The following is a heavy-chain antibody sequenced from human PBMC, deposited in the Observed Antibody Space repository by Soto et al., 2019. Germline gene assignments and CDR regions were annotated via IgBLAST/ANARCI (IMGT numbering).Heavy chain of an antibody. J-gene: IGHJ4*02. V-gene: IGHV4-34*01. CDR1: GGSFSGYY. CDR2: INHSGST. D-gene: IGHD3-3*01. Sequence: QVQLQQWGAGLLKPSETLSLTCAVYGGSFSGYYWSWIRQPPGKGLEWIGEINHSGSTNYNPSLKSRVTISVDTSQNQFSLKLSSVTAADTAVYYCARCIFGDIWSGYRRFDYWGQGTLVTVSS. CDR3: ARCIFGDIWSGYRRFDY.